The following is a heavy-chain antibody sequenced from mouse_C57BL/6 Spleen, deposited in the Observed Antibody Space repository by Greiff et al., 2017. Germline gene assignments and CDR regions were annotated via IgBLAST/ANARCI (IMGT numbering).Heavy chain of an antibody. Sequence: VQLQQPGAELVKPGASVKVSCKASGYTFTRYWMHWVKQRPGQGLEWIGRIHPSDSDTNYNQKFKGKATLTVDKSSSTAYMQLSRLTSEDSAVYYCAILGNYFFYAMDYWGQGTSVTVSS. D-gene: IGHD2-1*01. CDR3: AILGNYFFYAMDY. J-gene: IGHJ4*01. V-gene: IGHV1-74*01. CDR1: GYTFTRYW. CDR2: IHPSDSDT.